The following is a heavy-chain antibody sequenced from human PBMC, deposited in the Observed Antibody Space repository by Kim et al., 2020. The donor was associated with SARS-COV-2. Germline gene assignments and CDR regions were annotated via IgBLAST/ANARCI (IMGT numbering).Heavy chain of an antibody. CDR2: ISWNSGSI. CDR1: GFTFGDYA. Sequence: GGSLRLSCAASGFTFGDYAMHWVRQAPGKGLEWVSGISWNSGSIGYADSVKGRFTISRDNAKNSLYLQMNSLRAEDTALYYCAKAFQQPRFNYWYFDLWGRGTLVTVSS. D-gene: IGHD6-13*01. J-gene: IGHJ2*01. V-gene: IGHV3-9*01. CDR3: AKAFQQPRFNYWYFDL.